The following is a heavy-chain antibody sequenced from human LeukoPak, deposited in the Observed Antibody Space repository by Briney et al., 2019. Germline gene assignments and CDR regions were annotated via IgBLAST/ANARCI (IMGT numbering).Heavy chain of an antibody. J-gene: IGHJ4*02. CDR3: ARDRRAADFDY. CDR2: INAGNGNT. Sequence: ASVKVSCKASGYTFTTYAIHWVRQAPGQSLEWMGWINAGNGNTKHSQKFQGRVTITRDTSASTAYMELSSLRSEDTAVYYCARDRRAADFDYWGQGTLATVSS. V-gene: IGHV1-3*01. D-gene: IGHD6-13*01. CDR1: GYTFTTYA.